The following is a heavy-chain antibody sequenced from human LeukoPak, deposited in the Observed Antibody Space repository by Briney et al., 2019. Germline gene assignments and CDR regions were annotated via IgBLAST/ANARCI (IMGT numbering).Heavy chain of an antibody. CDR2: ISSSGSTI. CDR1: GFTFSSYE. V-gene: IGHV3-48*03. D-gene: IGHD6-19*01. Sequence: PGGSLRLSCAASGFTFSSYEMNWVRQAPGKGLEWVSYISSSGSTIYYSDSVKGRFTISRDNSKNTLYLQMNSLRAEDTAVYYCARGNGSGHTLDYWGQGTLVTVSS. CDR3: ARGNGSGHTLDY. J-gene: IGHJ4*02.